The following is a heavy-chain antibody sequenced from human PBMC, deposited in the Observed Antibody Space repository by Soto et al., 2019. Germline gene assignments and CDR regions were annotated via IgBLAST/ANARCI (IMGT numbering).Heavy chain of an antibody. V-gene: IGHV4-61*01. Sequence: QVQLQESGPGLVKPSETLSLTCTVSGGSFKSGSYSWSWIRQPPGKGLEWIGYVYHTGSTSYNPSRKSRVSISMDTSKNQFSLNMDSVTAADTAVYFCARDFAYFDSWGQGTLVTVSS. J-gene: IGHJ4*02. D-gene: IGHD3-3*01. CDR3: ARDFAYFDS. CDR1: GGSFKSGSYS. CDR2: VYHTGST.